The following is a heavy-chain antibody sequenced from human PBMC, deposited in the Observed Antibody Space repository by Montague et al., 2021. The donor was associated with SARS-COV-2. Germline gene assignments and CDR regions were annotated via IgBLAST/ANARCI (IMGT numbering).Heavy chain of an antibody. J-gene: IGHJ4*02. CDR3: AHKKSGWPIEFGY. CDR1: GFSLSTSGVG. CDR2: IYWNDDK. V-gene: IGHV2-5*01. Sequence: PALVKPTQTLTLTCTFSGFSLSTSGVGMGWIRQPPGKALGCLALIYWNDDKRYSPSLRNRLTVMKDTSKNQVVLTMTNMDPVDTATYHCAHKKSGWPIEFGYWGQGALVTVSS. D-gene: IGHD6-19*01.